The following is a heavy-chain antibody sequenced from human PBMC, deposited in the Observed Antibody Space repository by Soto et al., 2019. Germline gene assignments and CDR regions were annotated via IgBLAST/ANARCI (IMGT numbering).Heavy chain of an antibody. D-gene: IGHD6-19*01. CDR1: GYTFTSYA. CDR3: ARVDGGWPYYYYYGMDV. V-gene: IGHV1-3*01. Sequence: SVKVSCKASGYTFTSYAMHWVLQDPGQRLEWMGWINAGNGNTKYSQKFQGRVTITRDTSASTAYMELSSLRSEDTAVYYCARVDGGWPYYYYYGMDVWGQGTTVTVSS. CDR2: INAGNGNT. J-gene: IGHJ6*02.